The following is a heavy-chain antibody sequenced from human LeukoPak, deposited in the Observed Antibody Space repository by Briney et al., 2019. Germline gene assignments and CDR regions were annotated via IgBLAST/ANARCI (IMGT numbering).Heavy chain of an antibody. V-gene: IGHV3-74*01. CDR3: ARDAVNTANAV. D-gene: IGHD5-18*01. CDR1: GFNFASNW. Sequence: GGSLRLSCAASGFNFASNWMHWVRQTPGKGLMWVSRINSGGSGTSYADSVKGRFTISRDNAKNTLYLQMNSLRAEDTAVYYCARDAVNTANAVWGQGTTVTVSS. J-gene: IGHJ6*02. CDR2: INSGGSGT.